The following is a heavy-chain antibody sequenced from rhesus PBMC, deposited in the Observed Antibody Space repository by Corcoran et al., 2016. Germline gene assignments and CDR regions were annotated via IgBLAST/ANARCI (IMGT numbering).Heavy chain of an antibody. J-gene: IGHJ3*01. CDR3: ARDRYYNIWTGFDALDF. D-gene: IGHD3-3*01. CDR2: ISGSGGST. V-gene: IGHV4-173*01. CDR1: GGSISSNY. Sequence: QMQLQESGPGLVKPSETLSLTCAVSGGSISSNYWRWIRQPPGKGLEWIGRISGSGGSTDYNPYPKSRVTSSTDTSKNQLSLKLSAVTAADTAVYYCARDRYYNIWTGFDALDFWGQGLRVTVS.